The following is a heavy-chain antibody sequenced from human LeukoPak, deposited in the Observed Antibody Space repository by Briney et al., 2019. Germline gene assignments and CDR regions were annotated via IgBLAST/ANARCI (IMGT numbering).Heavy chain of an antibody. Sequence: SETLSLTCTVSGGSISSYYWSWIRQPPGKGLEWIGYIYYSGSTNYSPSLKSRVTISVDTSKNQFSLKLSSVTAADTAVHYCARSTPNTVTTFVYWGQGTLVTVSS. CDR1: GGSISSYY. V-gene: IGHV4-59*01. CDR2: IYYSGST. D-gene: IGHD4-17*01. J-gene: IGHJ4*02. CDR3: ARSTPNTVTTFVY.